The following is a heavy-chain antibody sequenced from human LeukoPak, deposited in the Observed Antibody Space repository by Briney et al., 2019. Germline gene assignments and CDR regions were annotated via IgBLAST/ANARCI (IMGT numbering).Heavy chain of an antibody. CDR1: GFTFSSYA. D-gene: IGHD6-19*01. CDR2: ISGSGGST. Sequence: PGGSLRLSCAASGFTFSSYAMNWVRQAPGKGLEWVSVISGSGGSTYYADSVKGRFTISRDNSKNTLYLQMNSLRAEDTAVYYCAKDALSGWYYFDYWGQGTLVTVSS. V-gene: IGHV3-23*01. J-gene: IGHJ4*02. CDR3: AKDALSGWYYFDY.